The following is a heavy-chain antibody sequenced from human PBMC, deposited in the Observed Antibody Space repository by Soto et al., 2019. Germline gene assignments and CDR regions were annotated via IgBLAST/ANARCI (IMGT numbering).Heavy chain of an antibody. J-gene: IGHJ3*02. CDR2: IRAYNGNT. V-gene: IGHV1-18*01. CDR3: ARDYDILTGYPAGAFDI. Sequence: ASVKVSCKASGYTFTSYGISWVRQAPGQGLEWMGWIRAYNGNTNYAQKLQGRVTMTTDTSTSTAYMELRSLRSDDTAVYYCARDYDILTGYPAGAFDIWGQGTMVTVSS. CDR1: GYTFTSYG. D-gene: IGHD3-9*01.